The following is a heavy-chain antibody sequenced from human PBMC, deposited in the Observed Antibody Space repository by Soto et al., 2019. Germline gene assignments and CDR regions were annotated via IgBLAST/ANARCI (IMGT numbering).Heavy chain of an antibody. CDR1: EITFRSHG. V-gene: IGHV3-30*18. CDR2: ISYDGSNK. J-gene: IGHJ5*02. CDR3: AKYADCSTTSCYWGNWFDP. Sequence: QVQLVESGGGVVQPGRSLRLSCVASEITFRSHGMHWVRQAPGKGLEWVAVISYDGSNKDYADSVKGRFTISRDNSKNTLYLQMNSLRVEDTAVYYCAKYADCSTTSCYWGNWFDPWGQGTLVTVSS. D-gene: IGHD2-2*01.